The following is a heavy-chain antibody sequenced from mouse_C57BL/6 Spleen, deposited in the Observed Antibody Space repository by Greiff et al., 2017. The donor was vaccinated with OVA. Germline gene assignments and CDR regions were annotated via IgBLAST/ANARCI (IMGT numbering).Heavy chain of an antibody. Sequence: EVQLQQSGAELVRPGASVKLSCTASGFNIKDDYMHWVKQRPEQGLEWIGWIDPENGDTEYASKFQGKATITADTSSNTAYLQLSSLTSEDTAVYYCTTHYYYGSSSYYYAMYYWGQGTSVTVSS. J-gene: IGHJ4*01. CDR2: IDPENGDT. CDR3: TTHYYYGSSSYYYAMYY. D-gene: IGHD1-1*01. V-gene: IGHV14-4*01. CDR1: GFNIKDDY.